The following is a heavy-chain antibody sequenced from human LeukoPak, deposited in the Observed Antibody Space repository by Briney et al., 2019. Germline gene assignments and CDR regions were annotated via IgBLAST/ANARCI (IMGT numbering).Heavy chain of an antibody. V-gene: IGHV3-74*01. D-gene: IGHD2-8*01. J-gene: IGHJ4*02. CDR1: GFSFSSYW. CDR2: INGDGSST. Sequence: PGGSLRLSCAASGFSFSSYWMHWDRQGPGKGLVWVARINGDGSSTAYADSVKGRLTISRDNAKHTLILQMNSLRAEDTAVYYCAREGLYCSNGVCFRAAFDYWGQGTPVTVSS. CDR3: AREGLYCSNGVCFRAAFDY.